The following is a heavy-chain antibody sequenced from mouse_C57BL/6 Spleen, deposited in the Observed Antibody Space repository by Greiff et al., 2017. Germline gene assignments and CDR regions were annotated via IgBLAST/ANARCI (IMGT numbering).Heavy chain of an antibody. J-gene: IGHJ4*01. V-gene: IGHV5-17*01. CDR3: AKGYGLYAMDY. Sequence: EVHLVESGGGLVKPGGSLKLSCAASGFTFSDYGMHWVRQAPEKGLEWVAYISSGSSTIYYADTVKGRFTISRDNAKNTLFLQMTSLRSEDTAMYYCAKGYGLYAMDYWGQGTSGTVSS. CDR2: ISSGSSTI. CDR1: GFTFSDYG. D-gene: IGHD1-1*01.